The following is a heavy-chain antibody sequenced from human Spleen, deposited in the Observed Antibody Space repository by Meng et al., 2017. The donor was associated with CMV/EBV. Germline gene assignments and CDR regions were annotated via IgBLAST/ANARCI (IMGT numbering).Heavy chain of an antibody. V-gene: IGHV1-2*02. D-gene: IGHD5-12*01. CDR2: INPDTGGT. CDR1: GYVISNYN. CDR3: ARGRYYGYDYFDY. Sequence: KASGYVISNYNIHWVRQAPGQGLEWMGWINPDTGGTNSAQKFQSGVTMTRETSINTVYLEVNRLRSDDTAIYYCARGRYYGYDYFDYWGQGTLVTVSS. J-gene: IGHJ4*02.